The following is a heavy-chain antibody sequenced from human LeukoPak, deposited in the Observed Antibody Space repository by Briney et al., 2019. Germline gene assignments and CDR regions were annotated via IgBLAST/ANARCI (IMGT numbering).Heavy chain of an antibody. CDR1: GGSISRSSYY. D-gene: IGHD3-22*01. CDR3: AIYDSSVYDGFHI. CDR2: IYYTGNT. Sequence: PSQTLSLTCTVSGGSISRSSYYWGWIRQPPGKGLEWIGNIYYTGNTYYNPSLKSRVIISVDTSKNQFSLKLSSVTAADTAIYYCAIYDSSVYDGFHIWGQGTMVTVSS. J-gene: IGHJ3*02. V-gene: IGHV4-39*07.